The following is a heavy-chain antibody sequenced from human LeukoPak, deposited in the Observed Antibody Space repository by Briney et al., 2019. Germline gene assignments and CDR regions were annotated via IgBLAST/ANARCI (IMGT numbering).Heavy chain of an antibody. V-gene: IGHV1-2*02. CDR3: AREEYDDFWSGYYPFDP. D-gene: IGHD3-3*01. CDR2: INPNSGGT. J-gene: IGHJ5*02. CDR1: GYTFTGYY. Sequence: GASVKVSCKASGYTFTGYYMHWVRQAPGQGLEWVGWINPNSGGTNYAQKFQGRVTMTRDTSISTAYMELSRLRSDDTAVYYCAREEYDDFWSGYYPFDPWGQGTLVTVSS.